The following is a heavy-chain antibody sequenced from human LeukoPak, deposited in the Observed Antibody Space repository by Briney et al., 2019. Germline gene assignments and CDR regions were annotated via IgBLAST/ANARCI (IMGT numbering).Heavy chain of an antibody. J-gene: IGHJ4*02. Sequence: SETLSLTCTVSGGSINNADSYWTWIRRPPGKGLQLIGYIYYSGSTYYNPSLKSRATISVDTSKNQFSLKLSSVTAADTAVYYCARSYGDYEVTPFDYWGQGTLVTVSS. V-gene: IGHV4-30-4*08. CDR1: GGSINNADSY. D-gene: IGHD4-17*01. CDR3: ARSYGDYEVTPFDY. CDR2: IYYSGST.